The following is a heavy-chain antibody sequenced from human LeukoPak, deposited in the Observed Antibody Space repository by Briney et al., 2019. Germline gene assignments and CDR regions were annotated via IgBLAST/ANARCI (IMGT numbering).Heavy chain of an antibody. CDR1: GYAFTSYA. J-gene: IGHJ6*02. CDR2: INAGNGNT. V-gene: IGHV1-3*01. CDR3: ARDCVTSCFYYYYYGMDV. Sequence: ASVKVSCKASGYAFTSYAMHWVRQAPGQRLEWMGWINAGNGNTKYSQKFQGRVTITRDTSASTAYMELSSLRSEDTAVYYCARDCVTSCFYYYYYGMDVWGQGTTVTVSS. D-gene: IGHD2-2*01.